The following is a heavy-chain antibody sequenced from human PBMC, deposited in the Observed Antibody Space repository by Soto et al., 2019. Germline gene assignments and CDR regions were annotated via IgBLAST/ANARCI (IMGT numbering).Heavy chain of an antibody. CDR1: GYSFTSYW. Sequence: PGESLKISCKGSGYSFTSYWIGWVRQMPGKGLEWMGIIYPGDSDTRYSPSFQGQVTISADKSISTAYLQRSSLKASDTAMYYCAAVPAATPDYYYYGMDVWGQGTTVTVSS. V-gene: IGHV5-51*01. D-gene: IGHD2-2*02. CDR2: IYPGDSDT. J-gene: IGHJ6*02. CDR3: AAVPAATPDYYYYGMDV.